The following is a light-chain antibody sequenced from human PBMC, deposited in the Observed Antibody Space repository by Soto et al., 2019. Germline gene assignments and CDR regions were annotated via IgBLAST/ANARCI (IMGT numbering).Light chain of an antibody. J-gene: IGKJ2*01. V-gene: IGKV4-1*01. Sequence: DIVMTQSPDSLAVSLGERATNNCKSSQSVLYSSNNKNYLAWYQQKPGQPPKLLIYWASTRESGVPDRFSGSGSGTDFTLTISSLQAEDVAVYYCQQYYSTPYTFGQGTKVEI. CDR3: QQYYSTPYT. CDR1: QSVLYSSNNKNY. CDR2: WAS.